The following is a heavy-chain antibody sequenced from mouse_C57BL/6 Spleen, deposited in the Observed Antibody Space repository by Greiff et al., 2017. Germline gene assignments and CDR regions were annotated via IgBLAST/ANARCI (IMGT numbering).Heavy chain of an antibody. CDR3: ARSGWDGAMDY. J-gene: IGHJ4*01. V-gene: IGHV1-75*01. CDR1: GYTFPDFY. CDR2: VFPGSGSN. Sequence: VQLQQSGPELVKPGASVKISCKASGYTFPDFYINWVKPRPGQGLEWSGWVFPGSGSNYYNEKFKGKVTLTVDKSSSTAYMLLSSLTSEDSAVYFCARSGWDGAMDYWGQGTSVTVSS. D-gene: IGHD4-1*01.